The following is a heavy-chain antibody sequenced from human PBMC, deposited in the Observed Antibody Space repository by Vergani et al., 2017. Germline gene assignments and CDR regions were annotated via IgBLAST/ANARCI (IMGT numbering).Heavy chain of an antibody. V-gene: IGHV5-10-1*03. CDR2: IDPSDSYT. D-gene: IGHD4-17*01. CDR3: ASFAGDYYYFDY. J-gene: IGHJ4*02. Sequence: EVQLVQSGAEVKKPGESLRISCKGSGYSFTSYWISWVRQMPGKGLEWMGRIDPSDSYTNYSPSFQGHVTISADKSISTAYLQWSSLXASDTAMYYCASFAGDYYYFDYWGQGTLVTVSS. CDR1: GYSFTSYW.